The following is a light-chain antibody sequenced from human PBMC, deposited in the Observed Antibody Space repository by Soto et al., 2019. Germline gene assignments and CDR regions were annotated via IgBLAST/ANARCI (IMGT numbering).Light chain of an antibody. CDR3: QSYDTSLSAVV. J-gene: IGLJ2*01. CDR1: SSNIGAGYD. V-gene: IGLV1-40*01. Sequence: QSVLTQPPSVSGAPGQRVTISCTGSSSNIGAGYDVHWYQQLPGTVPKLLIYGNSIRPSGVPDRFSGSKSGTSASLAITGLQAEDEADYYCQSYDTSLSAVVFGGGTKLT. CDR2: GNS.